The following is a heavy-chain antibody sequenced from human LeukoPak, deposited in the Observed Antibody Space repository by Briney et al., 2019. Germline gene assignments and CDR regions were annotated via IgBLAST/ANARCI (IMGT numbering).Heavy chain of an antibody. CDR1: GFTFSSYA. CDR3: ARDQYSSGCLDY. CDR2: ISGSGGST. V-gene: IGHV3-23*01. D-gene: IGHD6-19*01. Sequence: GGSLRLSCAASGFTFSSYAMSWVRQAPGKGLEWVSAISGSGGSTYYADSVKGRFTISRDNSKNTLYLQMNSLRAEDTAVYYCARDQYSSGCLDYWGQGTLVTVSS. J-gene: IGHJ4*02.